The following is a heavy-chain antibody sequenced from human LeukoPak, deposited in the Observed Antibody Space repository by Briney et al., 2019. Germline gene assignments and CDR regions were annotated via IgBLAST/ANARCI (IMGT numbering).Heavy chain of an antibody. V-gene: IGHV5-51*07. J-gene: IGHJ4*02. D-gene: IGHD2-15*01. Sequence: GESLKISCKGSGYSFTSYWIGWVHQMPGKGLEWMGIIYPGDSDTRYSPSFQGQVTISADKSISTAYLQWSSLKASDTAMYYCARSPIECSGGSCYSLYFDYWGQGTLVTVSS. CDR2: IYPGDSDT. CDR1: GYSFTSYW. CDR3: ARSPIECSGGSCYSLYFDY.